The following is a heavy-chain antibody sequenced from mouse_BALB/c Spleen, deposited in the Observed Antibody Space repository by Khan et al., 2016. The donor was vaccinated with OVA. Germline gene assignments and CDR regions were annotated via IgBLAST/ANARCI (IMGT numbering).Heavy chain of an antibody. CDR3: ARHGYYGNYGPYFDV. V-gene: IGHV2-6-1*01. CDR1: GFSLTSYG. J-gene: IGHJ1*01. D-gene: IGHD2-1*01. CDR2: IWSDGHT. Sequence: QVQLKESGPGLVAPSQSLSITCTISGFSLTSYGVHWVRQPPGKGLEWLVVIWSDGHTTYNSALKSRLSISKDNSKSQVFLKMNSLQTDDTARYYWARHGYYGNYGPYFDVWGAGTTVTVSS.